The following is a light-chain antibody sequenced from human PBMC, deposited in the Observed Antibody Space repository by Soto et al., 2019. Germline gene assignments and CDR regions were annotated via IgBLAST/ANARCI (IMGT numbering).Light chain of an antibody. Sequence: EIVLTRSPGTLSLSPGERTTLSCRASQSVSSSYLAWYQQKPDQAPRLLIYGATSRATGIPDRFSGSGSGTDFTLTISTLEPEDFAVYCCQQYGRSPTFGQGTKVEV. CDR3: QQYGRSPT. CDR1: QSVSSSY. CDR2: GAT. J-gene: IGKJ1*01. V-gene: IGKV3-20*01.